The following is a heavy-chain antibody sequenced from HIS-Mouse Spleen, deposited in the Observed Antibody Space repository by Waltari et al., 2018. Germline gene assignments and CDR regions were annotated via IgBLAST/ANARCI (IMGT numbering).Heavy chain of an antibody. CDR2: IYYSGST. Sequence: QLQLQESGPGLVKPSETLSLTCTVSVGSISGSSYYWGWFRQPPGKGLEWIGSIYYSGSTYYNPSLKSRVTISVDTSKNQFSLKLSSVTAADTAVYYCARDYGDNWFDHWGQGTLVTVSS. CDR3: ARDYGDNWFDH. J-gene: IGHJ5*02. CDR1: VGSISGSSYY. V-gene: IGHV4-39*07. D-gene: IGHD4-17*01.